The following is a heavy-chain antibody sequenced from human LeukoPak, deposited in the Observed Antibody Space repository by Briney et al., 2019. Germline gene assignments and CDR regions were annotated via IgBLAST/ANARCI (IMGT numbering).Heavy chain of an antibody. CDR2: IYTSGST. Sequence: PSETLSLTXTVSGGSISSYYWSWIRQPAGKGLEWIGRIYTSGSTNYNPSLKSRVTMSVDTSKNQFSLKLSSVTAADTAVYYCARESADTAMARGYYYYYMGVWGKGTTVTVSS. J-gene: IGHJ6*03. CDR1: GGSISSYY. CDR3: ARESADTAMARGYYYYYMGV. V-gene: IGHV4-4*07. D-gene: IGHD5-18*01.